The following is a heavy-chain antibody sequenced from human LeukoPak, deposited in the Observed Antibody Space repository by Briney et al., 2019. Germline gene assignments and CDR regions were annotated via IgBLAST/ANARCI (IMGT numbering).Heavy chain of an antibody. V-gene: IGHV4-59*01. CDR2: IYYSGSS. D-gene: IGHD3-3*01. Sequence: SETLSLTCTASGGSISSYYWSWIWQPPGKGLEWIGYIYYSGSSNYNPSLTSRVTISVDTSKNQFSLKLSSVTAADTAVYYCARGYDFWSDYYFDYWGQGTLVTVSS. CDR3: ARGYDFWSDYYFDY. J-gene: IGHJ4*02. CDR1: GGSISSYY.